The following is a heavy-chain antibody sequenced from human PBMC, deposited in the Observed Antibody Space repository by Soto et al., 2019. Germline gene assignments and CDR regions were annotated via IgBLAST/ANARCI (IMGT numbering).Heavy chain of an antibody. V-gene: IGHV3-30-3*01. D-gene: IGHD6-13*01. CDR2: ISYDGSNK. J-gene: IGHJ4*02. CDR3: ARDLAIAAAGSLDY. Sequence: PGGSLRLSCAASGFTFSSYAMHWVRQAPGKGLEWVAVISYDGSNKYYADSVKGRFTISRDNSKNTLYLQMNSLRAEDTAVYYCARDLAIAAAGSLDYWGQGTLVTVSS. CDR1: GFTFSSYA.